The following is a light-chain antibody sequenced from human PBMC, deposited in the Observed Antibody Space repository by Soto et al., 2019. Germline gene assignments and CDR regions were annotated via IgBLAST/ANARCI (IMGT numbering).Light chain of an antibody. CDR2: DAS. CDR1: QSISNW. V-gene: IGKV1-5*03. Sequence: DFQLTQSPSTLSASVGDRVTITCRASQSISNWLVWYQQKPGKAPKFLIYDASTLETGVPSRFSGSGYGTEFTLTIGSLQPDDFATYYCQQYNRYSLHFGGGTKVEMK. J-gene: IGKJ4*01. CDR3: QQYNRYSLH.